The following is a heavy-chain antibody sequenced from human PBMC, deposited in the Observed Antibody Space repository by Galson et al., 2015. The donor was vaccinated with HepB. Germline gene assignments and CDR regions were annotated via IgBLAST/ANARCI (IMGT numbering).Heavy chain of an antibody. Sequence: SLRLSCAASGFTFSYYAMSWVRQAPGKGLEWVSAITPSGDNTYSADSMKGRFTISRDNSKNTLFLQMNSLRPDDTAIYFCAKVFPEKTDGWYRQALYYFDSWGHGTRVPVSS. D-gene: IGHD6-19*01. CDR1: GFTFSYYA. J-gene: IGHJ4*01. V-gene: IGHV3-23*01. CDR3: AKVFPEKTDGWYRQALYYFDS. CDR2: ITPSGDNT.